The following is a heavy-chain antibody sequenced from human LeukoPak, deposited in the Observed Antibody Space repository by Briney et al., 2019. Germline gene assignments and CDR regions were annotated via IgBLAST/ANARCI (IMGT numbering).Heavy chain of an antibody. Sequence: PSETLSLTCTVSGGSISSCSYYWGWIRQPPGKGLEWIGSIYYSGSTYYNPSLKSRVTISVDTSKNQFSLKLSSVTAADTAVYYCASEYGTITMVRGVINYWGQGTLVTVSS. CDR1: GGSISSCSYY. V-gene: IGHV4-39*01. CDR3: ASEYGTITMVRGVINY. D-gene: IGHD3-10*01. J-gene: IGHJ4*02. CDR2: IYYSGST.